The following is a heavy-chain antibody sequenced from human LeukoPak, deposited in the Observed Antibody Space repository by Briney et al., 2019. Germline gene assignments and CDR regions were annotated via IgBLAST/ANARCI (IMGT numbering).Heavy chain of an antibody. J-gene: IGHJ4*02. Sequence: GGSLRLSCTTSEFTFSFYWMSWVRQAPGKGLEWVANIKGDGGEKHYVDSVRGRFTISRDNARNSLYLQMNSLRAEDTAVYYCARTGNLAVAGDYWGQGTLVTVSS. D-gene: IGHD6-19*01. V-gene: IGHV3-7*01. CDR1: EFTFSFYW. CDR3: ARTGNLAVAGDY. CDR2: IKGDGGEK.